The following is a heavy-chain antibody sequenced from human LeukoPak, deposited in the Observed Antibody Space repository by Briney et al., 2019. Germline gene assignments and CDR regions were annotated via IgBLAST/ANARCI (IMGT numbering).Heavy chain of an antibody. V-gene: IGHV3-23*01. J-gene: IGHJ1*01. CDR2: ISGSGGTT. Sequence: GGSLRLSCAASGFXFSSYAMGWLRQAPGKGLEWVSAISGSGGTTYYADSVKGRFTISRDNSKNTLYLQMNSLRAEDTAVYYCAKDYSGSYYGYFQHWGQGTLVTVSS. CDR1: GFXFSSYA. CDR3: AKDYSGSYYGYFQH. D-gene: IGHD1-26*01.